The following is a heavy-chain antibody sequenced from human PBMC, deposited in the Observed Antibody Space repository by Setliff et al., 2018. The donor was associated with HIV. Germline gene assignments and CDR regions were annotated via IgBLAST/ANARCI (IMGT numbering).Heavy chain of an antibody. CDR2: IYHSGST. CDR1: GGSISSSNW. V-gene: IGHV4-4*02. CDR3: AREGLPTPYYFDY. Sequence: PSETLSLTCAVSGGSISSSNWWSWVRQPPGKGLEWIGEIYHSGSTNYNPSLKSRVTISVDKSKNQFSLKLSSVTAADTAVYYCAREGLPTPYYFDYWGQGTLVTVSS. J-gene: IGHJ4*02.